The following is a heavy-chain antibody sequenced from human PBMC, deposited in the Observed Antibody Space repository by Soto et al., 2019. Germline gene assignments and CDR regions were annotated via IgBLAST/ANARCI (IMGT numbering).Heavy chain of an antibody. CDR2: IVVGSGNT. CDR1: GFTFTSSA. CDR3: AAAGGYYDFWSGYYGPRYYFDY. J-gene: IGHJ4*02. Sequence: ASVKVSCKASGFTFTSSAVQWVRQARGQRLEWIGWIVVGSGNTNYAQKFQERVTITRDMSTSTAYMELSSLRSEDTAVYYCAAAGGYYDFWSGYYGPRYYFDYWGQGTLVTVS. D-gene: IGHD3-3*01. V-gene: IGHV1-58*01.